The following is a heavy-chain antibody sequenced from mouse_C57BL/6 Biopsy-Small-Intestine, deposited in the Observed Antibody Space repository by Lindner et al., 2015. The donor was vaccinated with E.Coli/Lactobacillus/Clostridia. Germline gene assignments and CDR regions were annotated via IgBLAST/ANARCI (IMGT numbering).Heavy chain of an antibody. CDR2: IRSKSSNYAT. J-gene: IGHJ1*03. CDR1: GFTFNTYA. D-gene: IGHD4-1*01. Sequence: VQLQESGGGLVQPKGSLKLSCAASGFTFNTYAMHWVRQAPGKGLEWVARIRSKSSNYATYYADSVKGRFTISRDDSQSMLYLQINNLKTEDTAMYYCVRDKWDGGYWYFDVWGTGTTVTVSS. CDR3: VRDKWDGGYWYFDV. V-gene: IGHV10-3*01.